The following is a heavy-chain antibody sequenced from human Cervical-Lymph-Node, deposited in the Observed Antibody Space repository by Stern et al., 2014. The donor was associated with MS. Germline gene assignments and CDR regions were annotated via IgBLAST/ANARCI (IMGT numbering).Heavy chain of an antibody. CDR3: ARHGDTSFVY. CDR2: IYYIGTT. D-gene: IGHD2-21*02. V-gene: IGHV4-59*08. CDR1: GGSISNYY. J-gene: IGHJ4*02. Sequence: QVQLQQSGPGLVQPSETLSLTCTASGGSISNYYWSWIRQPPGKGLEWIGYIYYIGTTNYNPSLKSRVTISVDTSKNQFSLRLSSVSVADTAVYYCARHGDTSFVYWGQGTLVTISS.